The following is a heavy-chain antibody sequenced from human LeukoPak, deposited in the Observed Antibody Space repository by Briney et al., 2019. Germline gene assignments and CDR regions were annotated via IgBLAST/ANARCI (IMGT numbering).Heavy chain of an antibody. J-gene: IGHJ3*02. V-gene: IGHV1-18*01. CDR3: ARGRNYYDSSGYYYEGDAFDI. CDR1: GYTFTSYG. D-gene: IGHD3-22*01. CDR2: ISAYNGNT. Sequence: GASVKVSCKASGYTFTSYGISWVRQAPGQGLEWMGWISAYNGNTNYAQKLQGRVTMTTDTSTSTAYMELRSLRSEDTAVYYCARGRNYYDSSGYYYEGDAFDIWGQGTMVTVSS.